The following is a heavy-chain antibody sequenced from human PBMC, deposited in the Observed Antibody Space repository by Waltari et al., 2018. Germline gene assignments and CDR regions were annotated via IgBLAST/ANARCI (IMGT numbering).Heavy chain of an antibody. CDR2: IYHSGST. D-gene: IGHD4-17*01. V-gene: IGHV4-38-2*01. CDR1: GSSISSGYY. J-gene: IGHJ4*02. CDR3: ARQVPTYGDFNY. Sequence: QVQLQESGPGLVKPSETLSLPCAVSGSSISSGYYWGRIRQPPGKGLEWIGSIYHSGSTYYNPSLKSRVTISVDTSKNQFSLKLSSVTAADTAVYYCARQVPTYGDFNYWGQGTLVTVSS.